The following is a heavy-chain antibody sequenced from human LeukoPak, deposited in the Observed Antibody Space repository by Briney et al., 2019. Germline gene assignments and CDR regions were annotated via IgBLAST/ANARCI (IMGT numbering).Heavy chain of an antibody. CDR2: IYYTGST. V-gene: IGHV4-34*01. J-gene: IGHJ3*02. D-gene: IGHD2-15*01. CDR1: GGSFSGYY. Sequence: PSETLSLTCAVYGGSFSGYYWSWIRQSPGEGLEWIGTIYYTGSTYYNPSLKSRVTISVDTSKNQFSLKLTSVTAADTAIYYCSSPPYWVVGPDVFDIWGQGTMVTVSS. CDR3: SSPPYWVVGPDVFDI.